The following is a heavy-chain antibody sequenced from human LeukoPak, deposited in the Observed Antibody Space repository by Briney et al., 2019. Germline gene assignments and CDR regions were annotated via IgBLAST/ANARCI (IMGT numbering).Heavy chain of an antibody. CDR3: ARHVVNAGTEYYYYYMDV. Sequence: PSETLSLTCTVSGYSISSGYYWGWIRQPPGKGLEWIGSIYHSGSTYYNPSLKSRVTISVDTSKNQFSLKLSSVTAADTAVYYCARHVVNAGTEYYYYYMDVWGKGTTVTISS. J-gene: IGHJ6*03. CDR2: IYHSGST. V-gene: IGHV4-38-2*02. D-gene: IGHD2-21*01. CDR1: GYSISSGYY.